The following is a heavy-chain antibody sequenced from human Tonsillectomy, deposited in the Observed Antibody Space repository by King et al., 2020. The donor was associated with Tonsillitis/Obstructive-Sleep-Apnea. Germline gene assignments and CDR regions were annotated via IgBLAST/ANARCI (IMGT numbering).Heavy chain of an antibody. Sequence: VQLQESGPGLVKLSETLSLTCTVSGGSISSYYWSWIRQPAGKGLEWIGLIDTSGNTNYNPSLKTRVTMSVDTSKNQFSLKLSSVTAADTAVYYCARDLSSSPYNWFDPWGQGILVTVSS. D-gene: IGHD6-13*01. CDR2: IDTSGNT. CDR3: ARDLSSSPYNWFDP. V-gene: IGHV4-4*07. J-gene: IGHJ5*02. CDR1: GGSISSYY.